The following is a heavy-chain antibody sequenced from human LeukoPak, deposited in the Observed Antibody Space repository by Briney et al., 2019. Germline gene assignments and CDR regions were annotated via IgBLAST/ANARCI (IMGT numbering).Heavy chain of an antibody. CDR3: AKTRGRGEVEPGTSGYINY. V-gene: IGHV4-39*01. J-gene: IGHJ4*02. CDR2: INYRGST. CDR1: GGSISNSDDY. Sequence: SETLSLTCTVSGGSISNSDDYGDWIRQPPGKGLVWIGSINYRGSTYYNPSLASRATVSVDTSKREFSLKMSSVTAADTAVYYCAKTRGRGEVEPGTSGYINYWGQGTLVSVSS. D-gene: IGHD3-22*01.